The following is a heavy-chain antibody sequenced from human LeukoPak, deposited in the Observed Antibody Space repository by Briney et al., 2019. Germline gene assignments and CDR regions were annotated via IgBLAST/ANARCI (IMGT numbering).Heavy chain of an antibody. Sequence: WETLSLTCTVSGDSISTYYWTWIRQPPGKGLEWIGYISDSGSTNYNPSLKSRVTISVDTSKNQFSLKLSSVTAADTAVYYCARDCSGGSCSFDIWGQGTMVTVSS. D-gene: IGHD2-15*01. CDR3: ARDCSGGSCSFDI. CDR1: GDSISTYY. J-gene: IGHJ3*02. CDR2: ISDSGST. V-gene: IGHV4-59*12.